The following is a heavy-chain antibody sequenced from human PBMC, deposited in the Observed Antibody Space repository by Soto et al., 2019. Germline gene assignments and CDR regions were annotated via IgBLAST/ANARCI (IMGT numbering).Heavy chain of an antibody. CDR2: IYYSGST. Sequence: PSETLSLTCTVSGGSISSYYWSWIRQPPGKGLEWIGYIYYSGSTNYNPSLKSRVTISVDTSKNQFSLKLSSVTAADTAVYYCARVSIADRPYYYYYGMDVWGQGTTVTVSS. D-gene: IGHD3-3*02. CDR3: ARVSIADRPYYYYYGMDV. J-gene: IGHJ6*02. V-gene: IGHV4-59*01. CDR1: GGSISSYY.